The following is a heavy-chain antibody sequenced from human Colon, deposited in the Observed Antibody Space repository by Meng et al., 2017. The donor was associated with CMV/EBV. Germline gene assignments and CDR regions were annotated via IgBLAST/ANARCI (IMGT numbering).Heavy chain of an antibody. V-gene: IGHV3-9*01. CDR2: IGWNSGTI. D-gene: IGHD3-22*01. Sequence: SLKISCAASGFTFDDYAMHWVRQAPGKGLEWVSTIGWNSGTIGYEDSVKGRFTISRDNAKKSLYLQVNSLRAEDTAIYYCAKDRYSDSSGAGMDVWGHGTTVTVSS. CDR1: GFTFDDYA. CDR3: AKDRYSDSSGAGMDV. J-gene: IGHJ6*02.